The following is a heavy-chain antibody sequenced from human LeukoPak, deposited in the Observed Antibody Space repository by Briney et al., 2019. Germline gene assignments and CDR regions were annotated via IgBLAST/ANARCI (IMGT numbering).Heavy chain of an antibody. Sequence: PSETLSLTCTVSGGSISSYYWSWIRQPPGKGLEWIGYIYSSGSTNYSPSLKSRITISVDTSKNQFSLKLYSVTAADTAVYYCATLRGYTYRWGQGTLVTVSS. CDR2: IYSSGST. D-gene: IGHD5-18*01. V-gene: IGHV4-59*08. CDR1: GGSISSYY. J-gene: IGHJ4*02. CDR3: ATLRGYTYR.